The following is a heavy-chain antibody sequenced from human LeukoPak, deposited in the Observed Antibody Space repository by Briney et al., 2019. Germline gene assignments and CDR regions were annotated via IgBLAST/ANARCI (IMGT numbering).Heavy chain of an antibody. CDR2: IIPILGIA. V-gene: IGHV1-69*04. CDR1: GGTFSSYA. D-gene: IGHD6-19*01. J-gene: IGHJ4*02. CDR3: AALPAVAGSDY. Sequence: ASVKVSCKASGGTFSSYAISWVRQAPGQGLEWMGRIIPILGIANYAQKFQGRVTITADKSTSTAYMELSSLRSEDTAVYYCAALPAVAGSDYWGQGTLVTVSS.